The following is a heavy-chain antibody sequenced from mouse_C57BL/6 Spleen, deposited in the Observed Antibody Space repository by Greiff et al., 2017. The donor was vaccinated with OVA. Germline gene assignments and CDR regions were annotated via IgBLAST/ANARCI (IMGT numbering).Heavy chain of an antibody. D-gene: IGHD2-3*01. CDR2: ISSGSSTI. Sequence: EVKLMESGGGLVKPGGSLKLSCAASGFTFSDYGMHWVRQAPEKGLEWVAYISSGSSTIYYADTVKGRFTISRDNAKNTLFLQMTSLRSEDTAMYYCARRDGYYLWYFDVWGTGTTVTVSS. V-gene: IGHV5-17*01. J-gene: IGHJ1*03. CDR1: GFTFSDYG. CDR3: ARRDGYYLWYFDV.